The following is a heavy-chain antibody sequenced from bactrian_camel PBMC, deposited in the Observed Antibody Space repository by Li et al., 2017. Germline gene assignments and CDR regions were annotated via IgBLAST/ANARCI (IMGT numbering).Heavy chain of an antibody. CDR1: GWMYSNYC. D-gene: IGHD4*01. V-gene: IGHV3S53*01. Sequence: VQLVESGGDSVQAGGSLRLFCSASGWMYSNYCMGWFRQRPESRRERVATIDVNGHTYYANSVKGRFTISQAENTAYLQMNSLKPEDTAVYYCATVFYNNYGGADQSHYWGQGTQVTVS. CDR3: ATVFYNNYGGADQSHY. CDR2: IDVNGHT. J-gene: IGHJ4*01.